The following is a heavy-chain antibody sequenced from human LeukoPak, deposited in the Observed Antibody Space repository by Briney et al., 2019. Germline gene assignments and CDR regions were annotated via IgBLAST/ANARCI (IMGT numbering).Heavy chain of an antibody. CDR3: ARADCSSTSCPIGFDP. CDR2: IYTSGST. D-gene: IGHD2-2*01. Sequence: SETLSLTCTVSGGSISSYYWSWIRQPAGKGLEWIGRIYTSGSTNYNPSLKSRVTISVDTSKNQFSLKLSSVTAADTAVYYCARADCSSTSCPIGFDPWGQGTLVTVSS. J-gene: IGHJ5*02. CDR1: GGSISSYY. V-gene: IGHV4-4*07.